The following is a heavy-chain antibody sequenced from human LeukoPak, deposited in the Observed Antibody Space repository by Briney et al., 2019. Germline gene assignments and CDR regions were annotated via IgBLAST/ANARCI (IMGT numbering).Heavy chain of an antibody. CDR1: GGSISSYY. V-gene: IGHV4-4*07. Sequence: SETLSLACTVSGGSISSYYWSWLRQPAGKGLGWIGRIYTSGSTNYNPSLKSRVTMSVDTSKNQFSLKLSSVTAADTAVYYCARDNYDFWSGTYTGRDYWGQGTLVTVSS. CDR2: IYTSGST. D-gene: IGHD3-3*01. J-gene: IGHJ4*02. CDR3: ARDNYDFWSGTYTGRDY.